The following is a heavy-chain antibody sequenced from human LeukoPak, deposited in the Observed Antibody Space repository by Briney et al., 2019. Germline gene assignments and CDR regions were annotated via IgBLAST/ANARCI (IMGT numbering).Heavy chain of an antibody. J-gene: IGHJ5*02. Sequence: ASVKVSCKASGYTFTSYGMSWVRQSPGQGLEWIGWISTYSGQTNYAQRLQGRINMSTDTSTSTAYMELRSLRSDDTAVYYCARDAVWFDPWGQGTLVTVSS. CDR2: ISTYSGQT. V-gene: IGHV1-18*01. CDR3: ARDAVWFDP. CDR1: GYTFTSYG.